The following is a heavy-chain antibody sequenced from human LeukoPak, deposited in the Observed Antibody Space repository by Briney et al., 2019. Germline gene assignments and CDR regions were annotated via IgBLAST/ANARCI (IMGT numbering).Heavy chain of an antibody. Sequence: SETLSLTCTVSGGSISSGGYYWSWIRQHPGKGLEWIGYIYYSGSTYYNPSLRSRVTISVDTSKNQFSLKLSSVTAADTAVYYCARDLGGGYCSGGSCYSTYNWFDPWGQGTLVTVSS. V-gene: IGHV4-31*03. CDR1: GGSISSGGYY. J-gene: IGHJ5*02. CDR3: ARDLGGGYCSGGSCYSTYNWFDP. CDR2: IYYSGST. D-gene: IGHD2-15*01.